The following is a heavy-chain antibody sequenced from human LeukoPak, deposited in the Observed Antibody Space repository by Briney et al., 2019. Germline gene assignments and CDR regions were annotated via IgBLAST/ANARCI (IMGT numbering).Heavy chain of an antibody. D-gene: IGHD1-26*01. CDR2: MNTETSDT. Sequence: GASVKVSCKASGYTFTNYDINWVRQATGQGPEWMGWMNTETSDTGYAQKFQGRVTMTRDTSMITAYMELTSLRSEDTAVYYCTRSLLGAGVYFDLWGRGTQVTVSS. CDR3: TRSLLGAGVYFDL. J-gene: IGHJ2*01. CDR1: GYTFTNYD. V-gene: IGHV1-8*01.